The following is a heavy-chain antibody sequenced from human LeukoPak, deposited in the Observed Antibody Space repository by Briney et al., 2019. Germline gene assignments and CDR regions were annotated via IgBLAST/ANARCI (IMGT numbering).Heavy chain of an antibody. Sequence: VASVKVSSKASGYTFINHWMHWVRQAPGQGLEWVGLINPTGTAALYAQKFQGRITLTRDMSATTDYMELSSLTSEDTAVYYCARDNSAGGIAWWFDPWGQGTLVTVSS. CDR3: ARDNSAGGIAWWFDP. V-gene: IGHV1-46*01. J-gene: IGHJ5*02. CDR2: INPTGTAA. D-gene: IGHD3-10*01. CDR1: GYTFINHW.